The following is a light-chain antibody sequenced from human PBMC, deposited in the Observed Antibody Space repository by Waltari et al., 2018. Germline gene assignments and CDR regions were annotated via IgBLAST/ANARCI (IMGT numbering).Light chain of an antibody. CDR2: LVS. V-gene: IGKV2-40*01. J-gene: IGKJ1*01. CDR3: MQALRSPWT. CDR1: QSLVYSDGNTY. Sequence: DLVMPQTPLSLPVTLGEPASISCRSSQSLVYSDGNTYLDWYLQKPGQSPQLLMYLVSKRASGVPEKFRGSGEGTDFTLKSSRVEGEDVGVYYCMQALRSPWTCGQGTKVEI.